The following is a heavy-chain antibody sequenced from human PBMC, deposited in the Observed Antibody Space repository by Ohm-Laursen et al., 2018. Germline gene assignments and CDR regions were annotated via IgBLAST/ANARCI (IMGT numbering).Heavy chain of an antibody. J-gene: IGHJ4*02. CDR1: GFTFNKYE. V-gene: IGHV3-9*01. D-gene: IGHD2-15*01. CDR2: IRWNSGSI. CDR3: TKAYGVRVEAAIASFDF. Sequence: SLRLSCAASGFTFNKYEMNWVRQAPGKGLEWVSGIRWNSGSIGYADSVKGRFTTSRDNARNSLYLQMNSLRAEDTALYYCTKAYGVRVEAAIASFDFWGQGTLVTVSS.